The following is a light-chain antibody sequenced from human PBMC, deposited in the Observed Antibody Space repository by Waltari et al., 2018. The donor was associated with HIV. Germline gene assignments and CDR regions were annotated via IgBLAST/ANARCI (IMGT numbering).Light chain of an antibody. CDR3: AAWDDSLNGRI. V-gene: IGLV1-44*01. Sequence: QSVLTQPPSASGTPGQRVTMSCSGSSSNIGSHTVQWYQYLPGTAPKLLIYANNQRPSGVPDRFSGSKSGTSASLAISGLQSDDEADYYCAAWDDSLNGRIFGGGTKLTVL. J-gene: IGLJ2*01. CDR1: SSNIGSHT. CDR2: ANN.